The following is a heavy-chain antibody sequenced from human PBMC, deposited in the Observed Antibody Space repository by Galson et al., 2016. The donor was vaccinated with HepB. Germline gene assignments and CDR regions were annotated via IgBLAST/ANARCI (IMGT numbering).Heavy chain of an antibody. CDR2: ISSSSSTI. J-gene: IGHJ6*02. CDR3: ASSLDIVVVPAAKTDSYYYYGMDV. V-gene: IGHV3-48*02. Sequence: SLRLSCAASGFTFINYVMTWVRQVPGKGLEWVSYISSSSSTIYYADSVKGRFTISRDNAKNSLYLQMNSLRDEDTAVYYCASSLDIVVVPAAKTDSYYYYGMDVWGQGTTVTVSS. CDR1: GFTFINYV. D-gene: IGHD2-2*01.